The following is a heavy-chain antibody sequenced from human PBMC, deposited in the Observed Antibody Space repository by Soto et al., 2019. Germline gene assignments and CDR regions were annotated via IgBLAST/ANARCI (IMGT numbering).Heavy chain of an antibody. CDR3: ARKYYYDSSGYYPPDAFNI. J-gene: IGHJ3*02. Sequence: PSETLSLTCTVSGGSISSGGYYWSWIRQHPGKGLEWIGFIFYGGSTSYNPSLKSRVTISVDTSKNQFSLRLSSVTAADTAVYYCARKYYYDSSGYYPPDAFNIWGQGTMVTVSS. V-gene: IGHV4-31*03. CDR1: GGSISSGGYY. D-gene: IGHD3-22*01. CDR2: IFYGGST.